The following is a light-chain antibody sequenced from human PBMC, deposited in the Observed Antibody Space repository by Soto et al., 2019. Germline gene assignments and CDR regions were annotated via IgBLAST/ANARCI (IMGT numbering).Light chain of an antibody. CDR2: GAS. Sequence: DIVLTQSPGTLYLSPGERATLSCRASQSVSSGYLAWYQQRPGQAPRLLIYGASTRATGMPDRFSGSGSGTDFTLTISRLEPEDFAVYYCQQYGTSPWTFGQGTKVDIK. CDR1: QSVSSGY. V-gene: IGKV3-20*01. CDR3: QQYGTSPWT. J-gene: IGKJ1*01.